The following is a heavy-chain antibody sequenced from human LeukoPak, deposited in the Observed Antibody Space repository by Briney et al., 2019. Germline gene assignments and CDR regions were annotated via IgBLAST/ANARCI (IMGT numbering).Heavy chain of an antibody. CDR3: ARVVATNFVGYGVPYNWFDP. V-gene: IGHV1-69*06. CDR1: GYTFTSYY. CDR2: IIPIFGTA. Sequence: SVKVSCKASGYTFTSYYMHWVRQAPGHGLEWMGGIIPIFGTANYAQKFQGRVTITADKSTSTAYMELSSLRSEDTAVYYCARVVATNFVGYGVPYNWFDPWGQGTLVTVSS. J-gene: IGHJ5*02. D-gene: IGHD5-12*01.